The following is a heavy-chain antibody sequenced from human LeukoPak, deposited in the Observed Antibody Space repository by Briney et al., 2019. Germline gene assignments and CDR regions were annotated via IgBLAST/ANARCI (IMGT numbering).Heavy chain of an antibody. CDR1: GGSISSHY. Sequence: SETLSLTCTVSGGSISSHYWSWIRQPPGKGLEWIGYIYYSGSTNYNPSLKSRVTISVDTSKSQFSLKLSSVTAADTAVYYCARGIRERLLWFGELSHSFYYYYYMDVWGKGTTVTVSS. D-gene: IGHD3-10*01. V-gene: IGHV4-59*11. J-gene: IGHJ6*03. CDR3: ARGIRERLLWFGELSHSFYYYYYMDV. CDR2: IYYSGST.